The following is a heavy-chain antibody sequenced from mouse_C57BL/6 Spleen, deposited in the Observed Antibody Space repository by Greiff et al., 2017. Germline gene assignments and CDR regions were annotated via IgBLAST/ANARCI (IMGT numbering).Heavy chain of an antibody. Sequence: DVQLVESGGDLVKPGGSLKLSCAASGFTFSSYGMSWVRQTPDKRLEWVATISSGGSYTYYPDSVKGRFTISRDNAKNTLYLQMSSLKSEDTAMYYCARDYFDYWGQGTTLTVSS. V-gene: IGHV5-6*01. CDR1: GFTFSSYG. J-gene: IGHJ2*01. CDR2: ISSGGSYT. CDR3: ARDYFDY.